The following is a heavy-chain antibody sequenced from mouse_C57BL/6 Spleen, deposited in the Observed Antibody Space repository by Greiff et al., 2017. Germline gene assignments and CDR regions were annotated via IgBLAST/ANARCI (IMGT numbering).Heavy chain of an antibody. J-gene: IGHJ3*01. CDR3: AYHSCAY. CDR1: GFTFSDYG. Sequence: EVKLLESGGGLVKPGGSLKLSCAASGFTFSDYGMHWVRQAPEKGLEWVAYISSGSSTIYYADTVTGRFTISSDNAKHTLFLQMTMLRSEDTAMYYCAYHSCAYWGQGTLVTVSA. V-gene: IGHV5-17*01. CDR2: ISSGSSTI.